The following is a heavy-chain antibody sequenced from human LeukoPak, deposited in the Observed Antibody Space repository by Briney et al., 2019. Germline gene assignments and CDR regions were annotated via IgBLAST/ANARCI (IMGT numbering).Heavy chain of an antibody. V-gene: IGHV1-69*01. D-gene: IGHD2-2*01. CDR3: ARGGCSSTSCYLVY. CDR1: GGTFISYA. J-gene: IGHJ4*02. Sequence: ASVKVSCKASGGTFISYAISWVRQAPGQGLEWMGGIIPIFGTANYAQKFQGRVTITADESTSTAYMELSSLRSEDTAVYYCARGGCSSTSCYLVYWGQGTLVTVSS. CDR2: IIPIFGTA.